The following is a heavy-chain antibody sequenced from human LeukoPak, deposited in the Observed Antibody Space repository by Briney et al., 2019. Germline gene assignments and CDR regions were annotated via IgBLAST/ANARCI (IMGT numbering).Heavy chain of an antibody. CDR3: ARHLIRGLTETWFDP. Sequence: SETLSLTCTIAGASISSGTYFWGWIRQPPGKGLEWIGSILYSGNTHYNPSLESRASISVDTSKNQFSLKLSSVTAADTAFYYCARHLIRGLTETWFDPWGQRTLVTVSS. J-gene: IGHJ5*02. D-gene: IGHD3-10*01. V-gene: IGHV4-39*01. CDR2: ILYSGNT. CDR1: GASISSGTYF.